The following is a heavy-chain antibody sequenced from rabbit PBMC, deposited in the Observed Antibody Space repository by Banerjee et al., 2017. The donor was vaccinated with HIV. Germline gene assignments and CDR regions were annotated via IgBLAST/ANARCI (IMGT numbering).Heavy chain of an antibody. CDR1: GIDFSTSG. V-gene: IGHV1S43*01. D-gene: IGHD1-1*01. Sequence: QSLEESGGGLVKPGASLTLTCKASGIDFSTSGISWVRQAPGKGLEWIAYIYPDYDDTDYASWVNGRFTISFDNAQNTVDLKMTSLTAADTATYFCAIYAVHGYLRLWGPGTLVTVS. CDR2: IYPDYDDT. CDR3: AIYAVHGYLRL. J-gene: IGHJ2*01.